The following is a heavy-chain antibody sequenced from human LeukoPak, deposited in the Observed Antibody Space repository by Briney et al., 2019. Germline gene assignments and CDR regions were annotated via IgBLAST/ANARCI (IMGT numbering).Heavy chain of an antibody. CDR3: ARDRAYDILTGYYDDAFDI. CDR1: GGSISSSNW. D-gene: IGHD3-9*01. J-gene: IGHJ3*02. V-gene: IGHV4-4*02. CDR2: IYRSGST. Sequence: SGTLSLTCAVSGGSISSSNWWSWVRQPPGKGLEWIGEIYRSGSTNYNPSLKSRVTISVDKSKNQFSLKLSSVTAADTAVYYCARDRAYDILTGYYDDAFDIWGQGTMVTVSS.